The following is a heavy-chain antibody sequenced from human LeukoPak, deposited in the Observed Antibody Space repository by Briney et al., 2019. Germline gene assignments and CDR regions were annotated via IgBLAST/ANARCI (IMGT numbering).Heavy chain of an antibody. CDR1: GFTFSSYS. CDR3: ANLALSNTGSDY. D-gene: IGHD5/OR15-5a*01. J-gene: IGHJ4*02. Sequence: GGSLRLSCAASGFTFSSYSMNWVRQAPGKGLEWVSYISSSSSTIYYADSVKGRFTISRDNSKNTLSLQSNSLRVEDTAVYYCANLALSNTGSDYWGQGPLVTVSS. V-gene: IGHV3-48*01. CDR2: ISSSSSTI.